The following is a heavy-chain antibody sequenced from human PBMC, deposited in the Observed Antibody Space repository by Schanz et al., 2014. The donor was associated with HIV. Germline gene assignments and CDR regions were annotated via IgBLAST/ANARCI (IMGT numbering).Heavy chain of an antibody. CDR3: ARDQTTINYYYYALDV. CDR2: ISYDGSNK. V-gene: IGHV3-30-3*01. J-gene: IGHJ6*02. Sequence: QVQLVESGGGVVQPGRSLRLSCAVSGFTFSNYAMHWVRQAPGKGLEWVAVISYDGSNKYYADSVKGRFTISRDNSKNTLYLQMNSLRAEDTAVYFCARDQTTINYYYYALDVWGQGTTVTVTS. CDR1: GFTFSNYA. D-gene: IGHD1-1*01.